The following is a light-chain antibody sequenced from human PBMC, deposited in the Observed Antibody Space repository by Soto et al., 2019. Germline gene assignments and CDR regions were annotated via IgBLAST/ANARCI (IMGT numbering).Light chain of an antibody. CDR1: QSVSSSY. Sequence: EIVLTQSPGTLSLSPGERATLACRASQSVSSSYLDWYQQNCGQAPRLLIYGSSSRATGVPDRFGGSGSGTDVTLTISRLGAEDFGGYYCQQYGSSRWTCGQGTKVEIK. CDR2: GSS. CDR3: QQYGSSRWT. J-gene: IGKJ1*01. V-gene: IGKV3-20*01.